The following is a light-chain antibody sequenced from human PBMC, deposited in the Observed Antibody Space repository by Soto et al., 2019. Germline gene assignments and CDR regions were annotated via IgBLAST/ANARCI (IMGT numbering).Light chain of an antibody. V-gene: IGKV3-15*01. CDR2: GAS. J-gene: IGKJ1*01. Sequence: EIVMTQSPATLSVSPGERATLSCRASQSVNSNLAWYQQKPGQAPRLLVYGASTMATGVPARFSGSGSGTEFTITVSSLQYEDFAVYFCQQYNNWPTFGQGTKVEIK. CDR1: QSVNSN. CDR3: QQYNNWPT.